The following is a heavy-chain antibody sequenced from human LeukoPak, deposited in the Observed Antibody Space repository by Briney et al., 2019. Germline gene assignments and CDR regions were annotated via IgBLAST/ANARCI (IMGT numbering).Heavy chain of an antibody. Sequence: GASVKVSCKASGYTFTSYGISWVRQAPGQGLEWMGWIRGSNGNTDYAQKLQGRVTMTIDTSTSAAYMELRSLRSDDTAVYYCARGAGSLYWYFDLWGRGTLVTVPS. J-gene: IGHJ2*01. CDR3: ARGAGSLYWYFDL. CDR2: IRGSNGNT. CDR1: GYTFTSYG. V-gene: IGHV1-18*01. D-gene: IGHD6-13*01.